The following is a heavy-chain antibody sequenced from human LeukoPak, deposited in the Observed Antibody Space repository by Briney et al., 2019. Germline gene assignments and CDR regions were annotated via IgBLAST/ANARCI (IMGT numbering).Heavy chain of an antibody. CDR1: GFSFTTYA. J-gene: IGHJ6*03. CDR3: AKGGDYTQPYYMDV. CDR2: ISGSGGST. V-gene: IGHV3-23*01. Sequence: GGSLTLSCAASGFSFTTYAMSWVRQAPGKGLEWFSAISGSGGSTYYADSVKGRFTISRDNSKNTLYLQMNSLRAEDTAVYYCAKGGDYTQPYYMDVWGKGTTVTVSS. D-gene: IGHD2-21*02.